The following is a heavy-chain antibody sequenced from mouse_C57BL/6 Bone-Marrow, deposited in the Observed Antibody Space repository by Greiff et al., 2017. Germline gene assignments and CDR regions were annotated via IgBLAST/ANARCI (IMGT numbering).Heavy chain of an antibody. V-gene: IGHV1-61*01. Sequence: QVHVKQPGAELVRPGSSVKLSCKASGYTFTSYWMDWVKQRPGQGLEWIGNIYPSDSETNYNQKFKDKATLTVDKSSSTAYMQLSSLTSEDSAVYYYARSRGAMDYWGQGTSVTVSS. J-gene: IGHJ4*01. D-gene: IGHD1-1*01. CDR3: ARSRGAMDY. CDR2: IYPSDSET. CDR1: GYTFTSYW.